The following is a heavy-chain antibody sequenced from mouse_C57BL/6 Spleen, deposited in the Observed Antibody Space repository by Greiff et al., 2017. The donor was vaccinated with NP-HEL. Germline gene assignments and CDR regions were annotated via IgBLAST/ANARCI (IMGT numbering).Heavy chain of an antibody. CDR1: GFTFSDYY. V-gene: IGHV5-16*01. D-gene: IGHD2-3*01. Sequence: EVKVVESEGGLVQPGSSMKLSCTASGFTFSDYYMAWVRQVPEKGLEWVANINYDGSSTYYLDSLKSRFIISRDNAKNILYLQMRSLKSEDTATYYCARLYDGYYGYRGQGNTLTGSS. CDR3: ARLYDGYYGY. J-gene: IGHJ2*01. CDR2: INYDGSST.